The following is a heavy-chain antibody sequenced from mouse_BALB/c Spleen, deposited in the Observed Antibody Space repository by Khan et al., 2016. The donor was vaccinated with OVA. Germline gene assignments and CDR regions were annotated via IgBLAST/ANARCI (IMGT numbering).Heavy chain of an antibody. CDR2: INPTSGYT. V-gene: IGHV1-7*01. CDR1: GYTFTTYW. CDR3: TGDRIDY. J-gene: IGHJ2*01. Sequence: QVQLKESGAERAKPGASVKMSCKASGYTFTTYWMHWVKQRPGQGLEWIGYINPTSGYTDYNEKFKDRATLSADKSSSTAYMQLSSLTSEDSAVYYYTGDRIDYWGQGTTLTVSS.